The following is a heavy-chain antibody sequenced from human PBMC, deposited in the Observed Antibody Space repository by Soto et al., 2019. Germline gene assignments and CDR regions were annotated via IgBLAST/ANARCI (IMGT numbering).Heavy chain of an antibody. Sequence: SQTLSLTCXISGDSVSSSTATWNWIRQSPSRGLEWLGRTYYRSTWYNDYADSVKGRITINADTSKNHFSLQLHSVAPEDTAVFYCARSLGSAWSFLFDYWGQGTLVTVSS. CDR3: ARSLGSAWSFLFDY. CDR2: TYYRSTWYN. J-gene: IGHJ4*02. V-gene: IGHV6-1*01. CDR1: GDSVSSSTAT. D-gene: IGHD6-19*01.